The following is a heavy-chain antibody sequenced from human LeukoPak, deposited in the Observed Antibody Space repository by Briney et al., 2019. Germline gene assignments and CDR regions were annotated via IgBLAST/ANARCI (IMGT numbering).Heavy chain of an antibody. CDR3: ARGPRYYDILTGYSNWFDP. CDR1: GGSISSSSYY. J-gene: IGHJ5*02. Sequence: SETLSLTCTVSGGSISSSSYYWGWIRQPPGKGLEWIGSIYYSGSTYYNPSLKSRVTISVDTSKSQFSLKLSSVTAADTAVYYCARGPRYYDILTGYSNWFDPWGQGTLVTVPS. D-gene: IGHD3-9*01. CDR2: IYYSGST. V-gene: IGHV4-39*01.